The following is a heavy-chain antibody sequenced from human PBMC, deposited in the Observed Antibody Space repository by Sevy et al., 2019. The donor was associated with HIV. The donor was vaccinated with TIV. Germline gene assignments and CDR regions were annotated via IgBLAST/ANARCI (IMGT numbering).Heavy chain of an antibody. Sequence: ASVKVSCKASGYTFTGYYIHWVRQAPGQGLEWMGWINPNSGGTNSAQKFQGRVTMTRDTSISTAYMELSRLRSDDTAVYHCARDPTGAAAAMSWFDPWGQGTLVTVSS. J-gene: IGHJ5*02. V-gene: IGHV1-2*02. CDR1: GYTFTGYY. CDR2: INPNSGGT. CDR3: ARDPTGAAAAMSWFDP. D-gene: IGHD2-2*01.